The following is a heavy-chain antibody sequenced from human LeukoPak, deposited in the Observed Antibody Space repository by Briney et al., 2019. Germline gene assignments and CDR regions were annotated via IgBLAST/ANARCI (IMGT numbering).Heavy chain of an antibody. D-gene: IGHD4-23*01. J-gene: IGHJ6*03. CDR2: INPNSGGT. Sequence: ASVKVSCKASGYTFTGYYMHWVRQAPGQGLEWMGWINPNSGGTNYAQKFQGRVTMTRDTSISTAYMELSRLRSDDTAVYYCARDIVDNGGHYMDVWGKGTTVTVSS. CDR3: ARDIVDNGGHYMDV. V-gene: IGHV1-2*02. CDR1: GYTFTGYY.